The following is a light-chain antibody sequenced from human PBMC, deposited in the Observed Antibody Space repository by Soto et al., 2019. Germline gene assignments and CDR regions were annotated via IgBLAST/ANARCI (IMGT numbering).Light chain of an antibody. CDR2: DAS. CDR1: QGISSA. J-gene: IGKJ4*01. V-gene: IGKV1D-13*01. Sequence: AIQLTQSPSSLSASVGDRVTITCRASQGISSALAWYQQKPGKAPKLLIYDASTLPSGVPSRFSGSGSGTDFTLTISSLQSEDFAVYFCQQCDNWPRAFGGGTKVDIK. CDR3: QQCDNWPRA.